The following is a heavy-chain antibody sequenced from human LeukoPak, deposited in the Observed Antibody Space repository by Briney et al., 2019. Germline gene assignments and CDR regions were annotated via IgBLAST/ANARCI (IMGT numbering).Heavy chain of an antibody. D-gene: IGHD2-15*01. CDR3: ATPFSREAATGSDY. J-gene: IGHJ4*02. V-gene: IGHV1-3*01. Sequence: AAVTVSCMDSGYSLPSYAMHRVRQAPRQRREWTGWVNAGNGNTKYSQKPQGRVNITRNTSASTAYMEPSSLRSEDTAVYYCATPFSREAATGSDYWGQGTLVTVSS. CDR2: VNAGNGNT. CDR1: GYSLPSYA.